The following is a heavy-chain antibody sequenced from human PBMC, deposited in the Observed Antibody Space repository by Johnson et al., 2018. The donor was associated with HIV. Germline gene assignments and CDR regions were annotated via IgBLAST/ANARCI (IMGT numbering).Heavy chain of an antibody. CDR3: ARACRDGFTCDAFDI. J-gene: IGHJ3*02. Sequence: QVQLVESGGGVVQPGRSLRLSCAASGFTFSHYDMHWFRQAPGKGLEWVSGINWNGGSTGYADSVKGRFTISRDNSKNTLYLQMNSLRVGDMAVYYCARACRDGFTCDAFDIWGQGTMVTVSS. CDR2: INWNGGST. CDR1: GFTFSHYD. V-gene: IGHV3-NL1*01. D-gene: IGHD5-24*01.